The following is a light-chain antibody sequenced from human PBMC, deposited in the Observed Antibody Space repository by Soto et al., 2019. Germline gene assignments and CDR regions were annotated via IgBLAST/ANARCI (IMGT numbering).Light chain of an antibody. CDR1: SGHSSYP. Sequence: QLVLTQSPSASASLGTSVKLTCTLTSGHSSYPIAWHQQLPGKGPRFLMKLNSDGSHVKGDEIPDRFSGSSSGAERYLTISSLQSEDEADYYCHTWASGPHVVFGGGTKVTVL. V-gene: IGLV4-69*01. CDR3: HTWASGPHVV. CDR2: LNSDGSH. J-gene: IGLJ2*01.